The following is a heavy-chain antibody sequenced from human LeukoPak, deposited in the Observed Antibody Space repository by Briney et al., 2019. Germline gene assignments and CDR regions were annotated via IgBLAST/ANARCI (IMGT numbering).Heavy chain of an antibody. CDR3: ARDRRITMVRGPGDLDY. J-gene: IGHJ4*02. CDR2: ISSSSSYI. Sequence: GRSLRLSCAASGFTFSSYSMNWVRQAPGKGLEWVSSISSSSSYIYYADSVKGRFTISRDNAKNSLYLQMNSLRAEDTAVYYCARDRRITMVRGPGDLDYWGQGTLVTVSS. D-gene: IGHD3-10*01. CDR1: GFTFSSYS. V-gene: IGHV3-21*01.